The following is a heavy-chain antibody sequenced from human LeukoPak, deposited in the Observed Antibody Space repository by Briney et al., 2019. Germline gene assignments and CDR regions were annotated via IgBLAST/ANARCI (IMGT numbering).Heavy chain of an antibody. D-gene: IGHD6-13*01. CDR3: ARRLRGSSWYLDY. CDR2: IYPGDSDT. V-gene: IGHV5-51*01. J-gene: IGHJ4*02. Sequence: GESLKISCKGSGYSFTSYWLGWVRQMPGKGLEWMGIIYPGDSDTRYSPPFQGQVTISADKSISTAYLQWSSLKASDTAMCYCARRLRGSSWYLDYWGQGTLVTVSS. CDR1: GYSFTSYW.